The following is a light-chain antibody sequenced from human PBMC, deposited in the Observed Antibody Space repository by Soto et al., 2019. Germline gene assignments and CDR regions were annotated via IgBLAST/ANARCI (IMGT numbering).Light chain of an antibody. J-gene: IGLJ1*01. CDR1: FSNIGSSS. Sequence: QSVLTQPPSVSGTPGQRATISCSGSFSNIGSSSVNWYQQFPGTAPKLLMYNDNQWPSGVPDRFSGSRSGTSASLAISGLQSEDEADYFCAAWDVSLNGHYAFGTGTKLTVL. V-gene: IGLV1-44*01. CDR2: NDN. CDR3: AAWDVSLNGHYA.